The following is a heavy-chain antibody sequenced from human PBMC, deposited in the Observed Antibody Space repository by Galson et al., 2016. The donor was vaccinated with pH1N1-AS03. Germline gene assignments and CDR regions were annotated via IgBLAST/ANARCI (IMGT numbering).Heavy chain of an antibody. D-gene: IGHD6-25*01. J-gene: IGHJ6*02. CDR3: ARRRLGPFLGASGWYFYLYGVDV. Sequence: SVKVSCKASGDTFSGYGITWVRQAPGQGLEWMGGIIPTYGTSNYAQKFQGRVTLTADESTCTPYMDLSSQRSEDTAVYFCARRRLGPFLGASGWYFYLYGVDVWGQGTTVTVSS. CDR1: GDTFSGYG. CDR2: IIPTYGTS. V-gene: IGHV1-69*13.